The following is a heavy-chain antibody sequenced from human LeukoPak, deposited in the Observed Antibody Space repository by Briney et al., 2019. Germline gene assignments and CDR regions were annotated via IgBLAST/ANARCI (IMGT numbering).Heavy chain of an antibody. CDR1: GFTFDDYG. V-gene: IGHV3-20*04. J-gene: IGHJ4*02. CDR2: INWNGGST. CDR3: AKDVSPNYYGSGSPSPLDY. Sequence: GGSLRLSCAASGFTFDDYGMSWVRQAPGKGLEWVSGINWNGGSTGYADSVKGRFTISRDNSKNTLYLQMNSLRAEDTAVYYCAKDVSPNYYGSGSPSPLDYWGQGTLVTVSS. D-gene: IGHD3-10*01.